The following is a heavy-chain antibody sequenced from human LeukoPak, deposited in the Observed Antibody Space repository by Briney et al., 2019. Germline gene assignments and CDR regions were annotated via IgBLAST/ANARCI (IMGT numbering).Heavy chain of an antibody. Sequence: PSETLSLTCTVSGGSISSYYWSWIRQPPGKGLEWIGYIYYSGSTNYNPSLKSRVTISVDTSKNQFSLKLSSVTAADTAVYYCAGVGRYPSVRFDPWGQGTLVTVSS. CDR2: IYYSGST. J-gene: IGHJ5*02. CDR1: GGSISSYY. V-gene: IGHV4-59*01. D-gene: IGHD3-9*01. CDR3: AGVGRYPSVRFDP.